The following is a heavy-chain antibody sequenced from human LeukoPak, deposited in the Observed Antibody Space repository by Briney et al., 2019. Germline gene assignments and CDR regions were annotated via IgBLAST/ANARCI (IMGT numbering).Heavy chain of an antibody. D-gene: IGHD2-15*01. V-gene: IGHV4-59*11. CDR1: GGPISSHY. J-gene: IGHJ4*02. CDR3: ARGAGWWDY. Sequence: SETLSLTCTVSGGPISSHYWSWIRQPPGEGLEWIGYMSYSGRINYNPSLKSRVTLSLDTSKNQFSLTLTSVTAADTAVYYCARGAGWWDYWGQGTLVTVSS. CDR2: MSYSGRI.